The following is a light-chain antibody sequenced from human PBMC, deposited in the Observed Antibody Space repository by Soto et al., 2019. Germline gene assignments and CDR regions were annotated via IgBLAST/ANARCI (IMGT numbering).Light chain of an antibody. Sequence: DIVMTQSPDSLAVSLGERATINCKSSQSVLYSSNNKKYLAWYQPKPGQPPKLLIYWASTREAGAPDRFSGSGSGTHFTLTISSMQAEDVAVYYSQQYYSWTFGQRTKVEIK. V-gene: IGKV4-1*01. CDR1: QSVLYSSNNKKY. CDR3: QQYYSWT. CDR2: WAS. J-gene: IGKJ1*01.